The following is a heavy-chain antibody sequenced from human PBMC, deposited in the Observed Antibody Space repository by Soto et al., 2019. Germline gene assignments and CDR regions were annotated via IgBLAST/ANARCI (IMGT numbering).Heavy chain of an antibody. Sequence: QVQLVESGGGVVQPGRSLRLSCAASGFTFTSYDMHWVRQAPGKGREGLPLILHDGSAEYYADSVKGRFTISRDNSKNTLYLQMNSLRAEDTAVYYCARSRDGYSFYFYYGMDGWGQGTTVTVSS. V-gene: IGHV3-30*03. CDR2: ILHDGSAE. CDR1: GFTFTSYD. D-gene: IGHD4-4*01. J-gene: IGHJ6*02. CDR3: ARSRDGYSFYFYYGMDG.